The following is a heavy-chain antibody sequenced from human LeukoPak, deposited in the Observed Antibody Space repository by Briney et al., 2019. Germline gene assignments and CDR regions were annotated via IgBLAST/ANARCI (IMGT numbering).Heavy chain of an antibody. CDR2: IGTTDDT. Sequence: PGGSLRLSCVASGFPFGSYPMTWVRQSPVKGLEWVSTIGTTDDTYYADSVKGRFTISRDNYKDTLYLQMNSLGAEDTAIYYCAKSRIVDHRGYFDYWGQGTLVTVSS. D-gene: IGHD2-15*01. J-gene: IGHJ4*02. V-gene: IGHV3-23*01. CDR3: AKSRIVDHRGYFDY. CDR1: GFPFGSYP.